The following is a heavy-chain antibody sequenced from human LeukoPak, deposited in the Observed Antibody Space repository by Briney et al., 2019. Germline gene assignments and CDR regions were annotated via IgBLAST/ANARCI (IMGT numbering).Heavy chain of an antibody. D-gene: IGHD1-20*01. CDR2: TYYRSKWYN. CDR3: ATILNWNDSVKNY. V-gene: IGHV6-1*01. CDR1: GDSVSSNSAA. J-gene: IGHJ4*02. Sequence: SQTLSLTCAISGDSVSSNSAAWNWIRQSPSRGLEWLGRTYYRSKWYNDYAASVKSRITINPDTSKNQFSLKLRSVTAADTAVYYCATILNWNDSVKNYWGQGTLVTVSS.